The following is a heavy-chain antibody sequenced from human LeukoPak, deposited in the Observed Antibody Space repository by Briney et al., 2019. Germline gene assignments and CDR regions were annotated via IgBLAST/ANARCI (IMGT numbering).Heavy chain of an antibody. CDR3: ATSRNSASDY. Sequence: QTGGSLRLSCVASGFTFSSYWMTWVRQAPGKGLEWVASINQDGSEKYYGDSVRGRFTISRDNAKNSLYLQMNGLRGDDTAVYYCATSRNSASDYWGQGTLVTVSS. V-gene: IGHV3-7*05. D-gene: IGHD4-11*01. CDR2: INQDGSEK. CDR1: GFTFSSYW. J-gene: IGHJ4*02.